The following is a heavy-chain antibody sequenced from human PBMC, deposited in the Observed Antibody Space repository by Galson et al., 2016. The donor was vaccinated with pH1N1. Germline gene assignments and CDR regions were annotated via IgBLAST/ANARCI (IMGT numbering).Heavy chain of an antibody. CDR3: AREGITVFGVSV. V-gene: IGHV3-21*01. CDR2: INRNSRNI. Sequence: SLRLSCAGSGFIFSSSSMNWVRQAPGKGLEWVSSINRNSRNIFYAESVKGRFTTSRDNAKNSLYLQMDSLRAEDTGVYYWAREGITVFGVSVWGQGTTVTVSS. J-gene: IGHJ6*02. D-gene: IGHD3-3*01. CDR1: GFIFSSSS.